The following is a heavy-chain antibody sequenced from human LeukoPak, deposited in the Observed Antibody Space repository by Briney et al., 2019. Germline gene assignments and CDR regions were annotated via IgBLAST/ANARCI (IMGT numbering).Heavy chain of an antibody. CDR1: GGSISSSYYY. V-gene: IGHV4-39*01. CDR3: ARRARLSGITFVRGALYYFDY. D-gene: IGHD3-10*01. J-gene: IGHJ4*02. CDR2: IYYSGST. Sequence: SETLSLTCTVSGGSISSSYYYWGWIRQPPGEGLGWTGTIYYSGSTYYNPSLKSRVTLSVDTSKNQFSLKLSSVTAADTAVYYCARRARLSGITFVRGALYYFDYWGQGTLVTVSS.